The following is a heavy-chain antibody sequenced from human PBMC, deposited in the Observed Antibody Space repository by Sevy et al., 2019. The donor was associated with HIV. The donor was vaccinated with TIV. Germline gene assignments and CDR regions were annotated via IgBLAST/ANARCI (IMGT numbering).Heavy chain of an antibody. CDR3: ARGAWIPATIPDHFDY. CDR1: SYTVGSYG. V-gene: IGHV1-18*01. CDR2: ISTYNGNT. Sequence: ASVKVSCKASSYTVGSYGITWVRQAPGQGLEWMGWISTYNGNTKYAQKLQGRATLTTDTSTSTVYMELTNLRSDDTAVYFCARGAWIPATIPDHFDYWGQGTLVTVSS. J-gene: IGHJ4*02. D-gene: IGHD2-2*02.